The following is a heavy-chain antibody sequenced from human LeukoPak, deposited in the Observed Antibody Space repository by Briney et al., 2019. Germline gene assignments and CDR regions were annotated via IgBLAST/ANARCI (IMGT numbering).Heavy chain of an antibody. Sequence: SETLSLTCTVSGGSISSYYWSWIRQPPGEGLEWIGYIYYSGSTNYNPSLKSRVTISVDTSKNQFSLKLSSVTAADTAVYYCARETATYYDILTGYHDAFDIWGQGTMVTVSS. CDR3: ARETATYYDILTGYHDAFDI. CDR2: IYYSGST. V-gene: IGHV4-59*01. CDR1: GGSISSYY. D-gene: IGHD3-9*01. J-gene: IGHJ3*02.